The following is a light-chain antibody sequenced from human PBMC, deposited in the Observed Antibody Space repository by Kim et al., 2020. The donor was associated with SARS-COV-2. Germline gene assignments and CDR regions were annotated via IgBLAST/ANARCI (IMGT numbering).Light chain of an antibody. CDR3: QVWDSSSWV. V-gene: IGLV3-9*01. CDR1: NIQTLN. J-gene: IGLJ3*02. Sequence: VVLGQTARLTCGRTNIQTLNVHWYRQKPGQAPVLGMSKDSKRPSGIPERFSGSNSGNTAILTISTAQADDEADYYCQVWDSSSWVFGGGTKLTVL. CDR2: KDS.